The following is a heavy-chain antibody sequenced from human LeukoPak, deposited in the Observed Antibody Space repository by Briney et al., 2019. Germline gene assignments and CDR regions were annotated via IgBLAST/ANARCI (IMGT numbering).Heavy chain of an antibody. Sequence: GGSLRLSCAASGFTVSVNYMSWVRQAPGRGLEWVSIIYTAGSTYYADSGKGRFTISRDNSKNTLYLQMNSLRVEDTAVYYCARDYGDLDYYGMDVWGQGTTVTVSS. V-gene: IGHV3-66*01. CDR1: GFTVSVNY. J-gene: IGHJ6*02. CDR3: ARDYGDLDYYGMDV. CDR2: IYTAGST. D-gene: IGHD4-17*01.